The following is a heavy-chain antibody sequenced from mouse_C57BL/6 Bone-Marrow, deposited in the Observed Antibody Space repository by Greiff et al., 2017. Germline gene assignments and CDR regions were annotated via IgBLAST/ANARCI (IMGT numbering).Heavy chain of an antibody. CDR3: ARREGYYGSSYGYFDV. V-gene: IGHV15-2*01. J-gene: IGHJ1*03. Sequence: QVQLKQSGSELRSPGSSVKLSCKDFDSEVFPIAYMSWVRQKPGHGFEWIGGILPSIGRTIYGEKFEDKATLDADTLSNTAYLELNSLTSEDSAIYYCARREGYYGSSYGYFDVWGTGTTVTVSS. D-gene: IGHD1-1*01. CDR2: ILPSIGRT. CDR1: DSEVFPIAY.